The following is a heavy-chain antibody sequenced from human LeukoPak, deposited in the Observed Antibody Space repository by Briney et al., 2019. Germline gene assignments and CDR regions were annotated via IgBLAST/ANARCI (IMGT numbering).Heavy chain of an antibody. V-gene: IGHV4-59*01. D-gene: IGHD3-9*01. Sequence: SETLSLTCTVSGGSISSYYWSWIRQPPGKRLEWIGYIYYSGSTNYNPSLKSRVTISVDTSKNQFSLKLSSVTAADTAVYYCARDKLAYDILTGYYADAFDIWGQGTMVTVSS. CDR2: IYYSGST. CDR3: ARDKLAYDILTGYYADAFDI. J-gene: IGHJ3*02. CDR1: GGSISSYY.